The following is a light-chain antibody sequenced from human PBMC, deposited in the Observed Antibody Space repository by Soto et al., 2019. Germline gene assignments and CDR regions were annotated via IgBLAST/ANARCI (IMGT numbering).Light chain of an antibody. CDR3: QHDGISPPWT. CDR1: QRISGTY. V-gene: IGKV3-20*01. CDR2: GAS. Sequence: EIVLTQSPGTLSLSPGERATLSCRASQRISGTYLAWYQQKPGRAPRILIYGASNRSTGIPDRFSGSGSGTDFTLTISKLEPEDCAVYYGQHDGISPPWTCGEGTKVEIK. J-gene: IGKJ1*01.